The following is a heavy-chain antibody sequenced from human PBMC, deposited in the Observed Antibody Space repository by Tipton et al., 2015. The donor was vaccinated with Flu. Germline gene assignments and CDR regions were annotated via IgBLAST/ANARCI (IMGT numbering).Heavy chain of an antibody. D-gene: IGHD1-1*01. CDR2: IFHSGST. Sequence: GLVKPSETLSLTCTISDGSISKYYWSWIRQPPGKGLEWIGNIFHSGSTNYNPSLESRVTISIEASKRHLSLKLNSLTTADTAVYFCARTYGDYPGRLVYWGQGTLVTVSS. CDR3: ARTYGDYPGRLVY. CDR1: DGSISKYY. V-gene: IGHV4-59*01. J-gene: IGHJ4*02.